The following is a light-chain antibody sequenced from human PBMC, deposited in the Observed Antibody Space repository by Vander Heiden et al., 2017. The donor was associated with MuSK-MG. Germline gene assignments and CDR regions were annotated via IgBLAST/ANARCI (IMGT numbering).Light chain of an antibody. CDR3: RRYISWRHT. CDR2: EAS. V-gene: IGKV2-30*01. Sequence: DVVMTQSPLSLPVTLGQSASISCRSSQSLVYRGGSTWLHWFQQRPGQPPRRLIYEASNRESGVPDRFSGSASGTDFTLKISMVDAEDVRVYYCRRYISWRHTFGQGTKLEI. CDR1: QSLVYRGGSTW. J-gene: IGKJ2*01.